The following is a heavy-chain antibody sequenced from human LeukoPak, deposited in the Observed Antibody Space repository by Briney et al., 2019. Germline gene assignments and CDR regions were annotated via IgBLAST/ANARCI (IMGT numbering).Heavy chain of an antibody. V-gene: IGHV1-2*02. CDR3: ARASSSWYRNWFDP. Sequence: ASVKVSCKASGYTFTGYYMHWVRQAPGQGLEWMGWINPNSGGTNYAQKFQGRVTMTRDTPISTAYMELSRLRSDDTAVYYCARASSSWYRNWFDPWGQGTLVTVSS. J-gene: IGHJ5*02. CDR2: INPNSGGT. CDR1: GYTFTGYY. D-gene: IGHD6-13*01.